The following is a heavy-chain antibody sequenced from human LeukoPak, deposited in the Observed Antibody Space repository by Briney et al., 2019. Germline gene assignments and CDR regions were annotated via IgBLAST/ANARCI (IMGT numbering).Heavy chain of an antibody. CDR1: GFTFSSYS. J-gene: IGHJ4*02. CDR3: AGASGGNRPFDY. V-gene: IGHV3-21*01. Sequence: GGSLRLSCAASGFTFSSYSMNWVRQAPGKGLEWVSSIGSANSYIYYADSLKGRFTIPRDNAKNSLYLQRNSRGAEDTAVYYCAGASGGNRPFDYWGQGTRVTVSS. CDR2: IGSANSYI. D-gene: IGHD1-14*01.